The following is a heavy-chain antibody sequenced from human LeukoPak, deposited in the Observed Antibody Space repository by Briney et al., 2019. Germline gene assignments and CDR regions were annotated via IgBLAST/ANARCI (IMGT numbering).Heavy chain of an antibody. Sequence: PGGSLRLSCAASGFTFDDYAMHWVRQAPGKGLEWVSHISWNRGSIGYAGSVKGRFTISRDNAKNSLYLQMNSLRPEDTALYYCAKGIAATGMDAFDFWGQGTMVTVSS. CDR2: ISWNRGSI. V-gene: IGHV3-9*01. CDR1: GFTFDDYA. CDR3: AKGIAATGMDAFDF. J-gene: IGHJ3*01. D-gene: IGHD6-13*01.